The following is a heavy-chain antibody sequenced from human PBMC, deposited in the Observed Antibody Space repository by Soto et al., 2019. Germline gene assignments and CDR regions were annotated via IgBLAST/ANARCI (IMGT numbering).Heavy chain of an antibody. CDR2: IYYSGST. V-gene: IGHV4-39*01. Sequence: QLQLQESGPGLVKPSETLSLTCTVSGGSISSSSYYWGWIRQPPGKGLEWIGSIYYSGSTYYNPSLKSRVTISVDTSKNQFSLKLSSVTAADTAVYYCASGITIFGVVIDNWFDPWGQGTLVTVSS. CDR1: GGSISSSSYY. D-gene: IGHD3-3*01. J-gene: IGHJ5*02. CDR3: ASGITIFGVVIDNWFDP.